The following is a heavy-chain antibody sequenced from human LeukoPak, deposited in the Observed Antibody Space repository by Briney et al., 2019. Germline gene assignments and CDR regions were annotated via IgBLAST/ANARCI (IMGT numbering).Heavy chain of an antibody. V-gene: IGHV3-9*03. Sequence: GRSLRLSCAASVFTFDDYTMHWLRQAPGKGLEGVSGIYWYNGSLGYAHSVKGRFTISRDNAKNSLYLQINSLRAEDMGLYYCAKSPLGPYYYMDVWGKETTVSVPS. CDR2: IYWYNGSL. CDR1: VFTFDDYT. CDR3: AKSPLGPYYYMDV. J-gene: IGHJ6*03.